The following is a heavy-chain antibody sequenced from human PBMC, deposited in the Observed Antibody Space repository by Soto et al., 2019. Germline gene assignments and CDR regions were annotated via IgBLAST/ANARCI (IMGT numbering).Heavy chain of an antibody. D-gene: IGHD4-17*01. J-gene: IGHJ6*02. V-gene: IGHV1-2*02. Sequence: ASVKVSCKASVYTFTGYYMHWVRQAPGQGLEWMGWINPNSGGTNYVQKFQGRVTMTRDTSISTAYMELGRLRSDDTAVDYCARGRGVDYRYGYYGMDVWGQGTTVTVSS. CDR1: VYTFTGYY. CDR3: ARGRGVDYRYGYYGMDV. CDR2: INPNSGGT.